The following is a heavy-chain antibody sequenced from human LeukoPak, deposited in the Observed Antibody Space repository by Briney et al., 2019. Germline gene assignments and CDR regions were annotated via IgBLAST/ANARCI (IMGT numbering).Heavy chain of an antibody. CDR1: GGSISSYY. CDR3: AREGLYYYGGNYFDS. Sequence: PSETLSLTCTVSGGSISSYYWGWIRQPPGKGLEWIGYIYYSGSTNYNPSLKSRVTISVDTSKNQFSLKMMSVTAADAAVYFCAREGLYYYGGNYFDSWGQGTQVAVSS. V-gene: IGHV4-59*12. CDR2: IYYSGST. D-gene: IGHD3-9*01. J-gene: IGHJ4*02.